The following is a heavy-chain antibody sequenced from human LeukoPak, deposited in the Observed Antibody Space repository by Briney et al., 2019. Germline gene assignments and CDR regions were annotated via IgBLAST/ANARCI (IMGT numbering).Heavy chain of an antibody. Sequence: ASVKVSCKASGYTSTNYYIHWVRQAPGQGLEWMGIINPSGGSTTYAQKFLGRVTLTRDTSTSTVYMDLSSLRSEGTAVYYCARGLAAAGKLDYWGQGTLVTVSS. CDR3: ARGLAAAGKLDY. J-gene: IGHJ4*02. V-gene: IGHV1-46*01. CDR2: INPSGGST. D-gene: IGHD6-13*01. CDR1: GYTSTNYY.